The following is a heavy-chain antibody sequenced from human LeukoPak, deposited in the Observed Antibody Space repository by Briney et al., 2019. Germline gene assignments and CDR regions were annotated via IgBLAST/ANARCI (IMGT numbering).Heavy chain of an antibody. D-gene: IGHD6-13*01. CDR3: ARGPEGAAAPFDY. J-gene: IGHJ4*02. V-gene: IGHV1-69*05. Sequence: SVKVSCKASGGTFSSYAISWVRQAPGQGIEWMGGIIPIFGTANYAQKFQRRVTITTDEFTITAYMELSSLRSEDTAVYYCARGPEGAAAPFDYWGQGTLVTVSS. CDR2: IIPIFGTA. CDR1: GGTFSSYA.